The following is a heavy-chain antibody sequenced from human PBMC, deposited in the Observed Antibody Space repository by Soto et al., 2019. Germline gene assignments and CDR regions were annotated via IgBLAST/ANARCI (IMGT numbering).Heavy chain of an antibody. CDR3: AKLTACTNGVCYRNDAFDI. J-gene: IGHJ3*02. CDR1: GFTFSSYG. CDR2: ISYDGSNK. D-gene: IGHD2-8*01. Sequence: GGSLRLSCAASGFTFSSYGMHWVRQAPGKGLEWVAVISYDGSNKYYADSVKGRFTISRDNSKNTLYLQMNSLRAEDTAVYYCAKLTACTNGVCYRNDAFDIWGQGTMVTVSS. V-gene: IGHV3-30*18.